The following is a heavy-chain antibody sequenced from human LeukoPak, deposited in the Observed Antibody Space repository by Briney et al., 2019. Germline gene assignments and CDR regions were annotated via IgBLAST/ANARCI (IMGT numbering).Heavy chain of an antibody. CDR2: IKQDGSEK. D-gene: IGHD3-3*01. Sequence: GGSLRLSCAASGFAFTNYWMSWVRQAPGKGLEWVANIKQDGSEKYHVDSVKGRFTISRDNAKSSLYLQMNSLRAEDTAVYYCARGGGDFWSAYYSGYYFDYWGQGTLVTVSS. V-gene: IGHV3-7*01. J-gene: IGHJ4*02. CDR1: GFAFTNYW. CDR3: ARGGGDFWSAYYSGYYFDY.